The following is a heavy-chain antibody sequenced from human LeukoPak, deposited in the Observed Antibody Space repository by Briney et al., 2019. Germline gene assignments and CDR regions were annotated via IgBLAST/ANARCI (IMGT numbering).Heavy chain of an antibody. J-gene: IGHJ4*02. Sequence: PSETLSLTCTVSGDSISSYYWSWIRQPPGKGLEWIGYIYYTGSTNNSPSLKSRVTVSMDTSKNQFSLKLSSVTAADTAVYYCAREWYYFDYWGQGTLVTVSS. CDR3: AREWYYFDY. V-gene: IGHV4-59*12. D-gene: IGHD2-8*01. CDR2: IYYTGST. CDR1: GDSISSYY.